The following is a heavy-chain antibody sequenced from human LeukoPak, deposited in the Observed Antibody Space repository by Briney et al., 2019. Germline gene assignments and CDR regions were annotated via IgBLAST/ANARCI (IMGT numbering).Heavy chain of an antibody. CDR3: ARDVYKQQLVRWTEFDY. CDR2: ISTNTGNP. CDR1: GYTFVSYG. V-gene: IGHV7-4-1*02. Sequence: ASVKVSCKASGYTFVSYGITWVRQAPGQGLEWMGWISTNTGNPTYAQGFTGRFVFSLDTSVSTAYLQISSLKAEDTAVYYCARDVYKQQLVRWTEFDYRGQGTLVTVSS. D-gene: IGHD6-13*01. J-gene: IGHJ4*02.